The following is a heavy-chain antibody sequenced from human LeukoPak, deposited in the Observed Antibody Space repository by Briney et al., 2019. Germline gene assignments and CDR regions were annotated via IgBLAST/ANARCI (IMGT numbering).Heavy chain of an antibody. D-gene: IGHD1-26*01. CDR3: AKEGWSYRENYFDY. CDR2: ISGSGYNT. Sequence: GGSLRLSCAASGFAFDTYGMTWARQAPGKGLEWVSSISGSGYNTYYADSVKGRFTISRDNSKNTLYLQMNSLRAENTAVYYCAKEGWSYRENYFDYWGQGTLVTVSS. V-gene: IGHV3-23*01. J-gene: IGHJ4*02. CDR1: GFAFDTYG.